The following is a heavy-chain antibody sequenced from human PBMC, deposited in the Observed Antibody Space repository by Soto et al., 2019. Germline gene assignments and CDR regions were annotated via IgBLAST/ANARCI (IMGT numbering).Heavy chain of an antibody. Sequence: QVQLVQSGTEVKKPGTSVKVSCKASGGTFSSYPITWVRQAPGQGLEWMGGIIPIFSQPNYAQKFQGRVTITVDESTSTVYMELSSLRSEDTAVYDCAGESRLGGGGMDVWGQGTTVTVSS. V-gene: IGHV1-69*01. J-gene: IGHJ6*02. CDR2: IIPIFSQP. CDR1: GGTFSSYP. CDR3: AGESRLGGGGMDV. D-gene: IGHD1-26*01.